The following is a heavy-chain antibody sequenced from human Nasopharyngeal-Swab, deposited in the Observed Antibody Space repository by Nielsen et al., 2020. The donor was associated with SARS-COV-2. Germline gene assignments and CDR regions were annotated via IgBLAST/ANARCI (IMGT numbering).Heavy chain of an antibody. CDR2: IYHSGST. Sequence: SETLSLTCAVSGGSISSSNWWSWVRQPPGKGLEWIGEIYHSGSTNYNPSLKSRVTISVDTSKNQFSLKLSSVTAADTAVYYCARGHDYGDYATYDYWGQGTLVTVSS. J-gene: IGHJ4*02. V-gene: IGHV4-4*02. CDR1: GGSISSSNW. CDR3: ARGHDYGDYATYDY. D-gene: IGHD4-17*01.